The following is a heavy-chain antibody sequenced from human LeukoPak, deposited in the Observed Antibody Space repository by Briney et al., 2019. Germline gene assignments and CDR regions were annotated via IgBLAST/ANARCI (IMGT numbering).Heavy chain of an antibody. J-gene: IGHJ4*02. V-gene: IGHV5-51*01. CDR3: TRLGIAVAGTIDY. D-gene: IGHD6-19*01. Sequence: GESLKISCKGSGYRFTSYWIGWVRQMPGKGLEWMGIIYPGDSDTRYSPSFQGQVTISADKSISTAYLQWSSLKASDTAMYYCTRLGIAVAGTIDYWGQGTLVTVSS. CDR2: IYPGDSDT. CDR1: GYRFTSYW.